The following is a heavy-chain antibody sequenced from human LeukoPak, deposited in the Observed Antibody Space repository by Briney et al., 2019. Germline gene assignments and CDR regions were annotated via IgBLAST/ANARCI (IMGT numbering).Heavy chain of an antibody. D-gene: IGHD2-15*01. V-gene: IGHV3-23*01. Sequence: GGSLRLSCAASGFTFSSYALSWVRQAPGKGLEWVSGISTSGGTTYYADSVKGRFTVSRDNSKNTLYLQMNSLRAEDTAIYYCTKGQGWASDIWGQGTMVTVSS. CDR2: ISTSGGTT. J-gene: IGHJ3*02. CDR3: TKGQGWASDI. CDR1: GFTFSSYA.